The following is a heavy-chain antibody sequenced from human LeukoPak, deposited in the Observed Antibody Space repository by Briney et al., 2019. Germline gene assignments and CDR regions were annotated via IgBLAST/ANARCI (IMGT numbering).Heavy chain of an antibody. V-gene: IGHV3-30*03. D-gene: IGHD2-2*01. Sequence: GWSLRLSCAASGFAFSRYGMHWVRQAPGKGLEGVALISHDGTNKNHADSVKGRFTISRDNSNNTLYLQMNSLRPEDTAVYYCARGPGALDYWGQGTLVTVSS. CDR3: ARGPGALDY. CDR1: GFAFSRYG. J-gene: IGHJ4*02. CDR2: ISHDGTNK.